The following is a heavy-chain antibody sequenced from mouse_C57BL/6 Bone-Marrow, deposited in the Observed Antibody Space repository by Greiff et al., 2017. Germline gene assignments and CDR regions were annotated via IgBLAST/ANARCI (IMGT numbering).Heavy chain of an antibody. V-gene: IGHV14-4*01. J-gene: IGHJ4*01. CDR2: IDPENGDT. CDR3: TPLLAGGYYAMDY. CDR1: GFNIKDDY. Sequence: DVQLQESGAELVRPGASVKLSCTASGFNIKDDYMHWVKQRPEQGLEWIGWIDPENGDTEYASKFQGKATITEDTSSNTAYLQLSSLTSEDTAVYYCTPLLAGGYYAMDYWGQGTSVTVSS. D-gene: IGHD6-1*01.